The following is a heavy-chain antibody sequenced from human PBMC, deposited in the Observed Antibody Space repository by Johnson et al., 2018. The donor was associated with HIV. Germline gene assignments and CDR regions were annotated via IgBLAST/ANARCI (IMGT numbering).Heavy chain of an antibody. CDR1: GFTFSPYW. Sequence: VQLVESGGGLVQPGGSLRLSCAASGFTFSPYWVHWVRQAPGQGLVWVSRINSDGSSTSYADSVKGRFTISRDNSKNSLYLQMNSLRAEDTAVYYCASGWGIVVSDAFDIWGQGTMVTVAS. CDR2: INSDGSST. CDR3: ASGWGIVVSDAFDI. J-gene: IGHJ3*02. V-gene: IGHV3-74*02. D-gene: IGHD6-19*01.